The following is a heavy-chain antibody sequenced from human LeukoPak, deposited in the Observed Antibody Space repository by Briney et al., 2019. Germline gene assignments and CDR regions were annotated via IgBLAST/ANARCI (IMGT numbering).Heavy chain of an antibody. CDR3: ASSESYRFDY. CDR2: LSFDGTTK. CDR1: GFTFSSFG. Sequence: GGSLRLSCAASGFTFSSFGMHWVRQAPGKGLEWVAVLSFDGTTKYYTDSVKGRFTISRDNSKNTLYLQMNSLRPEDTAVYYCASSESYRFDYWGQGTLVTVSS. J-gene: IGHJ4*02. V-gene: IGHV3-30*03. D-gene: IGHD1-26*01.